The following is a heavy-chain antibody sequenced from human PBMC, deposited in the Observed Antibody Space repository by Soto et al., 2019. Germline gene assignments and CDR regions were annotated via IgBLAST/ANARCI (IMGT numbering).Heavy chain of an antibody. V-gene: IGHV1-18*01. CDR2: ISTYNGDT. CDR1: GYTFTNYG. D-gene: IGHD4-4*01. Sequence: QVQLMQSGAELKKPGASVKVSCKASGYTFTNYGISWVRQAPGQGLEWMGWISTYNGDTNYGQKLQGRVTMTTDTSTSTAYMELGSLRSDETAVYYCARDVFVMLTTGGIDYWGQGTLVTVSS. CDR3: ARDVFVMLTTGGIDY. J-gene: IGHJ4*02.